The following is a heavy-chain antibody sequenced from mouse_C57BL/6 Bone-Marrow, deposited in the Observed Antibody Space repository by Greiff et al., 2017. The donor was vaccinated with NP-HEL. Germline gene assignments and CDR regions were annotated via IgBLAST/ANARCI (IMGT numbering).Heavy chain of an antibody. CDR3: ARDTTVVAPYYYAMDY. V-gene: IGHV5-17*01. CDR2: ISSGSSTI. D-gene: IGHD1-1*01. CDR1: GFTFSDYG. Sequence: EVKLVESGGGLVKPGGSLKLSCAASGFTFSDYGMHWVRQAPEKGLEWVAYISSGSSTIYYADTVKGRFTISRDKAKNTLFLQMTSLRSEDTAMYYCARDTTVVAPYYYAMDYWGQGTSVTVSS. J-gene: IGHJ4*01.